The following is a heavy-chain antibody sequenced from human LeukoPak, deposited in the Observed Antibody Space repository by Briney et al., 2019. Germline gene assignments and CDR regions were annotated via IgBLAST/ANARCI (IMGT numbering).Heavy chain of an antibody. D-gene: IGHD3-10*01. CDR2: TKNKAHTYTT. J-gene: IGHJ4*02. CDR3: ASPQRFGQLFFYY. CDR1: GFTFSSYA. V-gene: IGHV3-72*01. Sequence: PGGSLRLSCAASGFTFSSYAMHWVRQAPGKGLEWIGRTKNKAHTYTTEYAASVKGRFTISRDDSKNSLYLQMNSLKTEDTAVCYCASPQRFGQLFFYYWGQGTLVTVSS.